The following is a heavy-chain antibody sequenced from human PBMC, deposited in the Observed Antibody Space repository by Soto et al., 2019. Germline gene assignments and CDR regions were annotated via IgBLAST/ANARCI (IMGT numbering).Heavy chain of an antibody. D-gene: IGHD3-3*01. CDR3: ARYDFDY. V-gene: IGHV1-8*01. Sequence: VQLLRPGVEVKKPGAPLKVSCKDPGYTSTSNDFTWVRQATGQGLEWMGWMNPHSGNTGYAQKFQGRVTMTRNTSISTAYMELSSLRSEDTAVYYCARYDFDYWGQVTLVTVSA. CDR2: MNPHSGNT. CDR1: GYTSTSND. J-gene: IGHJ4*02.